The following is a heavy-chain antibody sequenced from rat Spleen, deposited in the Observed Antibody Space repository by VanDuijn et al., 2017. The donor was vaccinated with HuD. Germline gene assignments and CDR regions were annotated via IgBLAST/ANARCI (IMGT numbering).Heavy chain of an antibody. CDR1: GFTFNDNW. CDR3: TRDNERSYVMDA. Sequence: EVQLVESGGGLVQPGRSLKLSCVASGFTFNDNWMTWIRQAPGKGLEWVASITNTGVSTYYSDSVKGRFTISRDTAKSTLYLQVNSLRSEDTATYYCTRDNERSYVMDAWGQGASVTVSS. V-gene: IGHV5-31*01. CDR2: ITNTGVST. J-gene: IGHJ4*01.